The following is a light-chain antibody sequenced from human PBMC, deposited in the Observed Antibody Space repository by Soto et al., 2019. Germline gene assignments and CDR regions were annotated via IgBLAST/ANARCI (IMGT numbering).Light chain of an antibody. CDR3: QQYDRYPVT. V-gene: IGKV1-5*03. Sequence: DSQMTQSPSTLAASVGDRVTITCRASQSISSWLAWYQQKPGKAPKLLIYKASLLQSGVPSRFSGSGSGTDFTLTISSLQPADFATYYCQQYDRYPVTFGGGTKVEVK. CDR1: QSISSW. CDR2: KAS. J-gene: IGKJ4*01.